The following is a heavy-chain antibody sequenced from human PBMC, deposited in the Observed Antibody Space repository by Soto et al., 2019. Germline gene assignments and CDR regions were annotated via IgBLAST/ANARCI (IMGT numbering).Heavy chain of an antibody. CDR2: VYYSGNT. J-gene: IGHJ4*02. Sequence: QLQLQESGPGLVKPSETLSLTCTVSGGSISSSNFYWGWIRQPPGKGLEWIGNVYYSGNTYFNPSLKSRVTISVDTSKNHFSLKLSSVTAADTAVYYCARLRGLVVYWGQGTLVTVSS. V-gene: IGHV4-39*02. D-gene: IGHD3-9*01. CDR1: GGSISSSNFY. CDR3: ARLRGLVVY.